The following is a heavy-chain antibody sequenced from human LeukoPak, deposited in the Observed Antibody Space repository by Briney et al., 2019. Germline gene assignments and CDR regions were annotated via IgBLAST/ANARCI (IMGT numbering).Heavy chain of an antibody. D-gene: IGHD3-10*02. V-gene: IGHV3-7*03. Sequence: GGSLRLSCAASGIILSSYWMSWVRQAPGKGLEWVANIKQDGSEKYYVDSVKGRFTISRDNAKNSLYLQMNSLRAEDTALYYCAELGITMIGGVWGKGTTVTISS. CDR3: AELGITMIGGV. J-gene: IGHJ6*04. CDR2: IKQDGSEK. CDR1: GIILSSYW.